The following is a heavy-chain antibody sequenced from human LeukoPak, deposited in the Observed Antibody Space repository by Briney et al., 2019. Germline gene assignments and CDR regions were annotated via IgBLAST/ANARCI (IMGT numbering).Heavy chain of an antibody. CDR2: ISGGGGDR. CDR1: GFIFRNYA. D-gene: IGHD6-19*01. J-gene: IGHJ4*02. V-gene: IGHV3-23*01. CDR3: GKAEAGTYYFDY. Sequence: GGSLRLSCAASGFIFRNYAMRWVRQAPGKGLEWVSAISGGGGDRFYADSVKGRFTISRDNSKNTLYLQMSSLRVEDTAVYYCGKAEAGTYYFDYWGQGTLITVSS.